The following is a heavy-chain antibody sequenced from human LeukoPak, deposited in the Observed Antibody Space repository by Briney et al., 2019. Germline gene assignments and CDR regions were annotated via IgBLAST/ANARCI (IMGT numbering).Heavy chain of an antibody. V-gene: IGHV4-61*02. CDR2: ISTSGRT. Sequence: SETLSLTCTVSGGSISSSSYYWGWIRQPPGKGLEWIGRISTSGRTNFNPSLKSRVTISIDTSKNQFSLKLSSVTAADTAVYYCARDVGGYRYGYRPTELYWYFDLWGRGTLVTVSS. CDR1: GGSISSSSYY. J-gene: IGHJ2*01. D-gene: IGHD5-18*01. CDR3: ARDVGGYRYGYRPTELYWYFDL.